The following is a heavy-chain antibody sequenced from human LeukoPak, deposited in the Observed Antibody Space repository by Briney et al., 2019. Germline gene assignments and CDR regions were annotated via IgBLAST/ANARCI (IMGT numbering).Heavy chain of an antibody. V-gene: IGHV4-59*01. CDR1: GGSISTYY. D-gene: IGHD5-18*01. CDR3: ARDKAHSYGRYFDP. J-gene: IGHJ5*02. Sequence: SETLSLTCSVAGGSISTYYWNWIRQTPGKGLEWVGHISYGNTDYNPSLKSRVTISVDTSKNQFSLKLTSVTAADTAVYYCARDKAHSYGRYFDPWGQGALVIVSS. CDR2: ISYGNT.